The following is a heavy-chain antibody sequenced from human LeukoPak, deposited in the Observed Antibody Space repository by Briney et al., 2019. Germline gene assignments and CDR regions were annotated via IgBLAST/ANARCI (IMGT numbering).Heavy chain of an antibody. J-gene: IGHJ4*02. CDR1: GGSISSGDYY. CDR3: ARSVGIKGPYIVVVVAATRYFDY. V-gene: IGHV4-30-4*08. D-gene: IGHD2-15*01. Sequence: SETLSLTCTVSGGSISSGDYYWSWLRQPPGKGLEWIGYIYYSGSTYYNPSLKSRVTISVDTSKNQFSLKLSSVTAADTAVYYCARSVGIKGPYIVVVVAATRYFDYWGQGTLVTVSS. CDR2: IYYSGST.